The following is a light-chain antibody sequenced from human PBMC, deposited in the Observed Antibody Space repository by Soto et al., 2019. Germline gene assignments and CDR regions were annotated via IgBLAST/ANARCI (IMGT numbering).Light chain of an antibody. CDR1: QSINNW. V-gene: IGKV1-5*03. CDR3: QQYKSFSLT. J-gene: IGKJ4*01. Sequence: DIQMTQSPSILSASVGDRVTITCRASQSINNWLAWYQQKPGKAPKLLIYKTSDLESGVPSRFSGSGSWTEFSLTISSLQPDDFATYYCQQYKSFSLTFGGGTRVEVK. CDR2: KTS.